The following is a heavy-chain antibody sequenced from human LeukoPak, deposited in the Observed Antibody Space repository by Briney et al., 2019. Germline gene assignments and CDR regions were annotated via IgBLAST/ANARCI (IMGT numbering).Heavy chain of an antibody. CDR1: GAPIRNDY. CDR2: IYYNGST. V-gene: IGHV4-59*01. D-gene: IGHD6-19*01. Sequence: SETLSLTCTVSGAPIRNDYWTWIRQPPGKGLEWPGYIYYNGSTNYNPSLRSRVTISLDTTRNQFFLKLISVTAADTAVYFCARDLHLWSPQCLGYNFYGMDVWGKGTTVTVSS. J-gene: IGHJ6*04. CDR3: ARDLHLWSPQCLGYNFYGMDV.